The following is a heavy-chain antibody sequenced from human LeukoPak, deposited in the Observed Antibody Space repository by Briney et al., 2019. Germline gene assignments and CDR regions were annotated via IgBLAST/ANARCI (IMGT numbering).Heavy chain of an antibody. CDR1: GYTFTSYY. CDR3: ASRSFDAFDI. V-gene: IGHV1-46*01. J-gene: IGHJ3*02. CDR2: NNPSGGST. Sequence: ASVKVSCKASGYTFTSYYMHWVRQAPGQGLEWMGINNPSGGSTTYAQKFQDRVTMTRDTSTSTVYMELSSLRSEDTAVYYCASRSFDAFDIWGQGTMVTVSS.